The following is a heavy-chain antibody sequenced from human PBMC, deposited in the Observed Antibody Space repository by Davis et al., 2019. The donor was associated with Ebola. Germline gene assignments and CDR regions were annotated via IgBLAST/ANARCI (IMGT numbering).Heavy chain of an antibody. CDR1: GYILSLFA. D-gene: IGHD4/OR15-4a*01. CDR3: ARDQVQPALRSYGMDV. CDR2: ISMDNGDT. V-gene: IGHV1-3*04. J-gene: IGHJ6*02. Sequence: ASVKVSCKASGYILSLFALHWVRQGPGQRLEWMGWISMDNGDTKYSQKFEGRVTFHRDISTNTAYMDLTSLTSEDAAVYYCARDQVQPALRSYGMDVWGQGTTVTVPS.